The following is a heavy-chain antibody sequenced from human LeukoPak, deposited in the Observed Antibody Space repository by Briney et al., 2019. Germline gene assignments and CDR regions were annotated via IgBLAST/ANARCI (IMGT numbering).Heavy chain of an antibody. CDR3: ARLRYRGMDV. J-gene: IGHJ6*02. CDR1: GFTFDDYA. V-gene: IGHV3-9*01. Sequence: GGSLRLSCAASGFTFDDYAMHWVRQAPGKGLEWVSGISWNSGSIGYADSVKGRFTISRDNAKNSLYLQMNSLRAEDTAVYYCARLRYRGMDVWGQGTTVTVSS. D-gene: IGHD3-9*01. CDR2: ISWNSGSI.